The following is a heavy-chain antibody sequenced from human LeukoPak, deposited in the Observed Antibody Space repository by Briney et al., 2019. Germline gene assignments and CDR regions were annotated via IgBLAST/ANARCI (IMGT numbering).Heavy chain of an antibody. CDR1: GFTFSSYA. CDR2: ISYDGSNK. D-gene: IGHD2-15*01. V-gene: IGHV3-30*04. Sequence: GGSLRLSCAASGFTFSSYAMHWVRQAPGKGLEWVAVISYDGSNKYYADSVKGRFTISRDNSKSTLYLQVNSLRVEDTAVYYCARDLHCSGGTCYSYSSHRNWFDPWGQGTLVTVSS. J-gene: IGHJ5*02. CDR3: ARDLHCSGGTCYSYSSHRNWFDP.